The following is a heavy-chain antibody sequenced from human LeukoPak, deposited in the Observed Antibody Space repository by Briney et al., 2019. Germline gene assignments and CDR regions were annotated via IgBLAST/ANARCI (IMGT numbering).Heavy chain of an antibody. V-gene: IGHV1-8*03. D-gene: IGHD3-22*01. CDR3: ARTSVHSLYYYDSSGYLKY. J-gene: IGHJ4*02. Sequence: ASVKVSCKASGYTSTSYDINWVREAIGQGLEWMGWMNPNSGNTGYAQKFQGRVTITRNTSISTAYMELSSLRSEDTAVYYCARTSVHSLYYYDSSGYLKYWGQGTLVTVSS. CDR2: MNPNSGNT. CDR1: GYTSTSYD.